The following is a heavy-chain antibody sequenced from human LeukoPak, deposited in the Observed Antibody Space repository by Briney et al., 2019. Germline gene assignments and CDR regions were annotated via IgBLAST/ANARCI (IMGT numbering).Heavy chain of an antibody. CDR3: ARLGTSNLWFALTD. D-gene: IGHD3-10*01. CDR1: GYSFTSYW. CDR2: IYPGDSDT. J-gene: IGHJ4*02. Sequence: GESLQISCQGSGYSFTSYWIGWVRPLPGKGLEWMGIIYPGDSDTRYSPSFQGQVTISADKSISTAYLQWSSLKASDTAMYYCARLGTSNLWFALTDWGQGTLVTVSS. V-gene: IGHV5-51*01.